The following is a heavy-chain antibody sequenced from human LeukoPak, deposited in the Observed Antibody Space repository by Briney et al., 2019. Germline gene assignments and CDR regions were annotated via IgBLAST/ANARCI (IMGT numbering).Heavy chain of an antibody. CDR3: AKRLGGSGFDY. J-gene: IGHJ4*02. CDR1: GFAFSTYV. D-gene: IGHD3-16*01. V-gene: IGHV3-23*01. CDR2: IGTSGGTT. Sequence: GGSLRLSCAASGFAFSTYVMSWVRQAPGKGLDWVSAIGTSGGTTYYADSVKGRFTISIDNAKEMMDMQMKRLRAEDTAVYYCAKRLGGSGFDYWGQGAMVTVSS.